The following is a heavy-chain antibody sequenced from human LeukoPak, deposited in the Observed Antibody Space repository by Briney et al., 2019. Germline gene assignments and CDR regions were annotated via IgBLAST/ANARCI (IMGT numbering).Heavy chain of an antibody. CDR2: ISSSSSYI. CDR1: GCTFSRYS. Sequence: GGSLRLSCAASGCTFSRYSMNWVRQAPGRGLEWVSSISSSSSYIYYADSLKGRFTISGDNAKNSLYLQMNSLRAEDTAVYFCARDRIIYGDYGDAFDIWGQGTMVTVSS. D-gene: IGHD4-17*01. J-gene: IGHJ3*02. CDR3: ARDRIIYGDYGDAFDI. V-gene: IGHV3-21*01.